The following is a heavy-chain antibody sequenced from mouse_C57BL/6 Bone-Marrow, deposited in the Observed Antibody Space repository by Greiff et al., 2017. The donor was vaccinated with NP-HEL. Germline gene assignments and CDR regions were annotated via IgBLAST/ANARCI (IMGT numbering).Heavy chain of an antibody. V-gene: IGHV5-17*01. CDR1: GFTFSDYG. Sequence: DVKLVESGGGLVKPGGSLKLSCAASGFTFSDYGMHWVRQAPEKGLEWVAYISSGSSTIYYADTVKGRFTISRDNAKNTLFLQMTSLRSEDTAMYYCASAELGRGFACWGQGTLVTVSA. D-gene: IGHD4-1*01. CDR3: ASAELGRGFAC. J-gene: IGHJ3*01. CDR2: ISSGSSTI.